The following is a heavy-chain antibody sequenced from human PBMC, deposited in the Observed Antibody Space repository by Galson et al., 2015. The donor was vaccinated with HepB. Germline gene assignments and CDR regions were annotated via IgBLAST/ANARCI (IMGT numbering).Heavy chain of an antibody. J-gene: IGHJ5*02. CDR3: ERGALVAVVGATQNNWFDP. D-gene: IGHD2-15*01. Sequence: SVKVSCKASGYTFSSYSITWVRQAPGQGLEWMGWISAYDGNTKYAQNLQGRLTMTTDTSRTTAYTVLRSLRSDDTAVYYCERGALVAVVGATQNNWFDPWGQGTLVTVSS. V-gene: IGHV1-18*01. CDR2: ISAYDGNT. CDR1: GYTFSSYS.